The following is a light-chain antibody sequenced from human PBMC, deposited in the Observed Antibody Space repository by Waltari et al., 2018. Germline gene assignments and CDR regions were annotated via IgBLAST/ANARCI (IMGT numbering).Light chain of an antibody. CDR2: EVS. Sequence: QYALTQPASVSGSPGQSTPIPCPGTSRELGDCHFSLCYQLHPGKAPILLICEVSNRPFGISDRFSGSKSGNTASLTISGLQAEDEADYYCSSYTGSSTVAVFGGGTKLTVL. CDR1: SRELGDCHF. V-gene: IGLV2-14*01. J-gene: IGLJ2*01. CDR3: SSYTGSSTVAV.